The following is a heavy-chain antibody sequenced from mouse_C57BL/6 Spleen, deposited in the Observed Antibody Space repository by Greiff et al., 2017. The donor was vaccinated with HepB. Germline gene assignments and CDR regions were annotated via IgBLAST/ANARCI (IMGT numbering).Heavy chain of an antibody. V-gene: IGHV5-17*01. CDR1: GFTFSDYG. CDR2: ISSGSSTI. Sequence: EVQRVESGGGLVKPGGSLKLSCAASGFTFSDYGMHWVRQAPEKGLEWVAYISSGSSTIYYADTVKGRFTISRDNAKNTLFLQKTSLRSEDTAMYYCARPGGYYAMDYWGQGTSVTVSS. CDR3: ARPGGYYAMDY. J-gene: IGHJ4*01.